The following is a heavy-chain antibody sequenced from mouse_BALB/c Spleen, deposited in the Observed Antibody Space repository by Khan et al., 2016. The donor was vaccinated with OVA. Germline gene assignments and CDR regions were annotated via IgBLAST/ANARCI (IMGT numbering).Heavy chain of an antibody. Sequence: HAQPKLSGPGLVAPSHSLSITCTISGFSLTNYGVHWVRQPPGKGLEWLVVIRSDGSATYTSALKSRLSISKDNSKSQVFIKMNSLQTDDTAMYYCARQPYYHYYIMDYWGQGTSVTVSS. V-gene: IGHV2-6-1*01. CDR3: ARQPYYHYYIMDY. CDR1: GFSLTNYG. CDR2: IRSDGSA. J-gene: IGHJ4*01. D-gene: IGHD2-10*01.